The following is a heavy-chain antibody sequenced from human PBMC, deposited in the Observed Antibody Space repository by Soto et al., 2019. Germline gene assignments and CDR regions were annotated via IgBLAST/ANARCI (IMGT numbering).Heavy chain of an antibody. J-gene: IGHJ4*02. CDR2: MNANSGSA. Sequence: EASVKVSCKASGYTFTSYDINWVRQATGQGLEWMGWMNANSGSAGYAQNFQGRVTLTRDTSMSTAYMELSGLRSEDTAMYYCARGGPEAVFDYWGRGTLVTSPQ. CDR1: GYTFTSYD. V-gene: IGHV1-8*01. CDR3: ARGGPEAVFDY. D-gene: IGHD6-13*01.